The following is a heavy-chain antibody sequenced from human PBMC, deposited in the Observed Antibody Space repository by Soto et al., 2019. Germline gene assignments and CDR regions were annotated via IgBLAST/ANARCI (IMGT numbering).Heavy chain of an antibody. D-gene: IGHD2-15*01. Sequence: ASVKVSCKASGYTFTSYGISWVRQAPGQGLEWMGWISAYNGNTNYAQKLQGRVTMTTDTSTSTAYMELSSLRSEDTAVYYCARESRVVVVAATRVAFDIWGQGTMVTVSS. CDR1: GYTFTSYG. CDR3: ARESRVVVVAATRVAFDI. J-gene: IGHJ3*02. CDR2: ISAYNGNT. V-gene: IGHV1-18*01.